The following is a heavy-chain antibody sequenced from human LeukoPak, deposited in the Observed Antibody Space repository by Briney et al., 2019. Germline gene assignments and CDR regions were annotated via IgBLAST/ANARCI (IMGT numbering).Heavy chain of an antibody. CDR1: GFTFSDYY. Sequence: GGSLRLSCAASGFTFSDYYMSWIRQAPGKGLEWVSVIYSGGSTYYVDSVKGRFTISRDNSKNTLYLQMNSLRAEDTAVYYCATNPYYYDSSGPGGYWGQGTLVTVSS. CDR2: IYSGGST. D-gene: IGHD3-22*01. CDR3: ATNPYYYDSSGPGGY. J-gene: IGHJ4*02. V-gene: IGHV3-66*01.